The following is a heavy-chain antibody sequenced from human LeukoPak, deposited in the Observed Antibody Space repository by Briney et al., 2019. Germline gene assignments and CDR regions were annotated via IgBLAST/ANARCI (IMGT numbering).Heavy chain of an antibody. CDR3: ARLGIAALGWFDP. J-gene: IGHJ5*02. CDR2: IYTSGST. V-gene: IGHV4-61*02. Sequence: PSQTLSLTCTVSGGSISSGSYYWSWIRQPAGKGLEWIGRIYTSGSTNYNPSLKSRVTISVDTSKNQFSLKLSSVTAADTAVYYCARLGIAALGWFDPWGQGTLVTVSS. D-gene: IGHD6-13*01. CDR1: GGSISSGSYY.